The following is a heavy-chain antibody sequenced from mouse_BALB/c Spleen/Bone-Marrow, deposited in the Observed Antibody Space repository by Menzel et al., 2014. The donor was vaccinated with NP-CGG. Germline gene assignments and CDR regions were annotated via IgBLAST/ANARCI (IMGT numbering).Heavy chain of an antibody. V-gene: IGHV1-4*01. J-gene: IGHJ3*01. CDR1: GYTFTSYT. CDR3: AREVYGSWFAY. CDR2: INPSSGYT. D-gene: IGHD2-2*01. Sequence: VQLQQSGAELARPGASVKMSCKASGYTFTSYTMHWVKQRPGQGLEWIGYINPSSGYTNYNQKFKDKATLTADKSSSTAYMQLSSLTSEDSAVYYCAREVYGSWFAYWGQGTLVTVSA.